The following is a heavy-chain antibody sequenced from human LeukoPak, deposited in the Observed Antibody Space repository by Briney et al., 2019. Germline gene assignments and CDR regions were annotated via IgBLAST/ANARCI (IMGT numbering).Heavy chain of an antibody. V-gene: IGHV4-31*03. CDR1: GGSISSGGYY. CDR2: IYYSGST. Sequence: SETLSLTCTVSGGSISSGGYYWSWIRQHPGKGLEWIGYIYYSGSTYYNPSLKSRVTISVDTSKNQFSLKLSSVTAADTAVYYCARDLLGSVPTRGETDAFDIWGQGTMVTVSS. D-gene: IGHD2-2*01. J-gene: IGHJ3*02. CDR3: ARDLLGSVPTRGETDAFDI.